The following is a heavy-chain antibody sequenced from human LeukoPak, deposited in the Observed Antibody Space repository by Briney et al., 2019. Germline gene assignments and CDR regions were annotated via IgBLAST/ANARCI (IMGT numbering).Heavy chain of an antibody. CDR2: IDPSDSKS. D-gene: IGHD3-22*01. V-gene: IGHV5-51*01. Sequence: GESLKISCKGSGYSFTSYWIGWVRQMPGKGLEWMGIIDPSDSKSSYSPSFQGQVTISADKSIRTAYVQWRSLKASDTAMYYCASGPYYDSSGYRRIWYFDLWGRGTLVTVSS. CDR3: ASGPYYDSSGYRRIWYFDL. J-gene: IGHJ2*01. CDR1: GYSFTSYW.